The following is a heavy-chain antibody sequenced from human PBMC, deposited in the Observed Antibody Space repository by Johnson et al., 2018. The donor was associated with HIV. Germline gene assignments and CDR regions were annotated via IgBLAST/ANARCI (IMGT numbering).Heavy chain of an antibody. D-gene: IGHD5-18*01. V-gene: IGHV3-64*07. CDR2: IASLGDNT. CDR3: ARRRDTLNIWQESFDV. Sequence: VQLVESGGGVVQPEEFLRLSCAPSGFTFIIHPMHWVRQAPGKGLEHVATIASLGDNTYYEDSVKGRFTISRDNFKNMLYLQMGSLRPDDTAVYYCARRRDTLNIWQESFDVWGQGTVVTVSS. J-gene: IGHJ3*01. CDR1: GFTFIIHP.